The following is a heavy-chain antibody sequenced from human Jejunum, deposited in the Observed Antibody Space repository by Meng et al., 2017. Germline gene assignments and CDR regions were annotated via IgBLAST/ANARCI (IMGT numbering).Heavy chain of an antibody. CDR2: MFYAGTS. V-gene: IGHV4-59*11. CDR3: ARVAASSAPFDY. D-gene: IGHD6-19*01. J-gene: IGHJ4*02. Sequence: SETLSLTCTVSGGSITTHYWSWIRQPPGKGLEWIGDMFYAGTSNYNPSLESRVIMSTDTSRNQFSLRLTSVTAADTAVYYCARVAASSAPFDYWGQGKQVTGAS. CDR1: GGSITTHY.